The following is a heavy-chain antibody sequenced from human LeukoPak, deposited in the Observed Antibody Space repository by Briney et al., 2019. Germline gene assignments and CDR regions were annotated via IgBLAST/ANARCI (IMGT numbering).Heavy chain of an antibody. CDR1: GGSIIGSY. D-gene: IGHD3-22*01. J-gene: IGHJ4*02. Sequence: SETLSLTCTVSGGSIIGSYWTWIRQSPGGGLEYIGYIYNTVDVNYSPSLKSRVTISIDMSRSQFSLRLKSVTAEDTAIYYCARSRNYDSTGYNPTYYFDSWGQGALVTVSS. CDR2: IYNTVDV. CDR3: ARSRNYDSTGYNPTYYFDS. V-gene: IGHV4-59*01.